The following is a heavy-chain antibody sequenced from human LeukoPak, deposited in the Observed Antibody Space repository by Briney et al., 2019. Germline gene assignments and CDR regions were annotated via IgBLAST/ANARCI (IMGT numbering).Heavy chain of an antibody. CDR2: INHSGST. Sequence: SETLSRTCAVYGGSFSGYYWSWIRQPPGKGLEWIGEINHSGSTNYNPSLKSRVTISVDTSKNQFSLKLSSVTAADTAVYYCARGRGDYDSSAEYYFDYWGQGTLVTVSS. D-gene: IGHD3-22*01. CDR1: GGSFSGYY. CDR3: ARGRGDYDSSAEYYFDY. J-gene: IGHJ4*02. V-gene: IGHV4-34*01.